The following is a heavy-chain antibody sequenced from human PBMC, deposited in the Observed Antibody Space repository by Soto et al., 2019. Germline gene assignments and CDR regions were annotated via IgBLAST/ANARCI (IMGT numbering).Heavy chain of an antibody. V-gene: IGHV1-69*02. CDR1: GDTFNFYT. J-gene: IGHJ5*02. D-gene: IGHD3-10*01. Sequence: QVQLVQSGAEVKKPGSSVRVSCKASGDTFNFYTIHWVRQAPGQGLEWLGRIIPMVGMSNYAKRFQGRVTMIADKSTCTVYMQLSSLRSEDTALYYCATSYGSGSRPFDNWGQGTLVSVSS. CDR3: ATSYGSGSRPFDN. CDR2: IIPMVGMS.